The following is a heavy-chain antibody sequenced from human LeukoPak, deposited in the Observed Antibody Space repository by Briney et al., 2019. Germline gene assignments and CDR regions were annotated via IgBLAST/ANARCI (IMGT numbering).Heavy chain of an antibody. CDR2: ISWNSGSI. D-gene: IGHD6-13*01. V-gene: IGHV3-9*01. CDR3: ARYASEGSNGYSSSGPPNFDY. Sequence: PGGSLRLSCAASGFTFDDYAMHWVRQAPGKGLEWVSGISWNSGSIGYADSVKGRFTISRDNAKNSLYLQMNSLRAEDTAVYYCARYASEGSNGYSSSGPPNFDYWGQGTLVTVSS. J-gene: IGHJ4*02. CDR1: GFTFDDYA.